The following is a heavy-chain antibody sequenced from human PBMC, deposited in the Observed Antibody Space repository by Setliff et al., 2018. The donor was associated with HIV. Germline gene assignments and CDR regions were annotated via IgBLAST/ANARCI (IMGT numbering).Heavy chain of an antibody. J-gene: IGHJ4*02. D-gene: IGHD1-1*01. V-gene: IGHV1-2*02. CDR3: ARQLSNSLEC. CDR1: GYTFIDYF. Sequence: ASVKVSCKASGYTFIDYFIHWVRQAPGQGPEWMGWISPYDLSERTSQRFRGRVTMTRDTSINTAYMELSVLRSDDTAVYYCARQLSNSLECWGQGTPVTVS. CDR2: ISPYDLSE.